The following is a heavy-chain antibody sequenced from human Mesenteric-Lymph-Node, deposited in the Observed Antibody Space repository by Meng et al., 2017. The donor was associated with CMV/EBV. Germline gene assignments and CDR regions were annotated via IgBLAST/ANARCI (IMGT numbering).Heavy chain of an antibody. CDR3: VYFGGLPPHW. V-gene: IGHV6-1*01. CDR2: TYYRSDSYN. J-gene: IGHJ4*02. CDR1: VDSFFSNNAA. D-gene: IGHD4/OR15-4a*01. Sequence: LQQACPARVEHSQTPSVTCTIAVDSFFSNNAAWNWIRQSPARGLEWMGRTYYRSDSYNDHSVSVNSRISVNLYTSKYHLSLTPNFVAPADTAVYSCVYFGGLPPHWWGQGILVTVSS.